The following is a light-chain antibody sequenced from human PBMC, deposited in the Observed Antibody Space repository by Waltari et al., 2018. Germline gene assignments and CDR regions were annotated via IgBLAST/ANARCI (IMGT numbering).Light chain of an antibody. Sequence: QSALTQPASVSGSPGQSITISCTGSSSDIGAYNFVSWSQQHPGKPPQLMIYDVSTRPSGVSNRFSGSKSGNTASLTIYGLQVEDEADYFCSSYTTTNIVVFGGGTELTVL. J-gene: IGLJ2*01. CDR3: SSYTTTNIVV. V-gene: IGLV2-14*03. CDR2: DVS. CDR1: SSDIGAYNF.